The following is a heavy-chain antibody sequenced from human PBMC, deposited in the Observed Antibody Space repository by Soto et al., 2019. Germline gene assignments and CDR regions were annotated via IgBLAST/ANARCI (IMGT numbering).Heavy chain of an antibody. CDR1: GGSVSSGSYY. V-gene: IGHV4-61*01. Sequence: SETLSLTCTVSGGSVSSGSYYWSWIRQPPGKGLEWIGYIYYSGSTNYNPSLKSRVTISVDTSKNQFSLKLSSVTAADTAAYYCARGEVDTAMVSYWGQGTLVTVSS. CDR3: ARGEVDTAMVSY. J-gene: IGHJ4*02. D-gene: IGHD5-18*01. CDR2: IYYSGST.